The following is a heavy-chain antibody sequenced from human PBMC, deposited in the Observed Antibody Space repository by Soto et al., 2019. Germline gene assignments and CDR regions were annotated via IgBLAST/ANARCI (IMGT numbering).Heavy chain of an antibody. CDR2: ISRTGGTT. D-gene: IGHD3-3*01. CDR3: AKPYDFWSGYHPIDY. CDR1: CLNFRYYT. Sequence: PGGGLGPSCAAWCLNFRYYTHWLVRPGPQEGPEWVSSISRTGGTTYYTDSVKGRFTISRDNSKNTLYLQMNSLRAEDTAVYYCAKPYDFWSGYHPIDYWGQGTLVTVSS. V-gene: IGHV3-23*01. J-gene: IGHJ4*02.